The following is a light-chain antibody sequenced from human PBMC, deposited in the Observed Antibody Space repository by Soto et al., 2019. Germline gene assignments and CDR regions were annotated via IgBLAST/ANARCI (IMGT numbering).Light chain of an antibody. J-gene: IGLJ1*01. CDR1: SSGVGAYNY. V-gene: IGLV2-14*03. CDR3: SSYTSSNTYV. Sequence: QSVLTQPASVSGSPGQSITISCTGTSSGVGAYNYVSWYQQHPGKAPKLMIYDVSNRPSGVSNRFSGSKSGNTASLTISGLQAEDEADYYCSSYTSSNTYVFGTGTKVTVL. CDR2: DVS.